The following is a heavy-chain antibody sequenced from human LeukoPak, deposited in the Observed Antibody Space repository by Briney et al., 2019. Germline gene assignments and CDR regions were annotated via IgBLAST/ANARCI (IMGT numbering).Heavy chain of an antibody. CDR2: IYPGDSDT. Sequence: GESLKISCKGSGYSFTSYWIGWVRQMPGKGLEWMGIIYPGDSDTRYSPSFQGQVTISADKSISTAYLQWSSLKASDTAMYYCARRLIAAAAQGDYFDYWGQGTLVTVSS. CDR1: GYSFTSYW. CDR3: ARRLIAAAAQGDYFDY. V-gene: IGHV5-51*01. J-gene: IGHJ4*02. D-gene: IGHD6-13*01.